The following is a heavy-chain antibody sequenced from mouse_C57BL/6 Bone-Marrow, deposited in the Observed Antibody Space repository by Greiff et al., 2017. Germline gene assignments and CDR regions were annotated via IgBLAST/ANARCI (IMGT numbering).Heavy chain of an antibody. D-gene: IGHD1-2*01. V-gene: IGHV1-64*01. CDR1: GYTFTSYW. J-gene: IGHJ2*01. CDR3: ARNYGSDY. Sequence: VQLQQPGAELVKPGASVKLSCKASGYTFTSYWMHWVKQRPGQGLEWIGMINPNSGSTNYNEKFKSKAALTVDKSSSTAYMQLSSLTSEDSAVYYCARNYGSDYWGQGTTLTVSS. CDR2: INPNSGST.